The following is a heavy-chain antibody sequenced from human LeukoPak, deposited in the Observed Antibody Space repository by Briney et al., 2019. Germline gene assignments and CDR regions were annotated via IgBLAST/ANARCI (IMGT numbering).Heavy chain of an antibody. V-gene: IGHV3-23*01. CDR2: ISGSGGST. D-gene: IGHD5-18*01. CDR1: GFTFSSYA. J-gene: IGHJ4*02. CDR3: AKNGRGYSFDYFDY. Sequence: PGGSLRLSCAASGFTFSSYAMSWVRQAPGKGLEWVSAISGSGGSTYYADSVKGRFTISRDNSKNTLYLQMNTLRAGDTAVYSCAKNGRGYSFDYFDYWGQGTLVTVSS.